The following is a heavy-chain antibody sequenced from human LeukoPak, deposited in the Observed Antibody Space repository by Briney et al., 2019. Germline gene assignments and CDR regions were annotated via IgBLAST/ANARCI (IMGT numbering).Heavy chain of an antibody. Sequence: GGSLRLSCAASGFTFSSYWMSWVRQAPGKGLEWVANIKQDGSEKYYVDSVKGRFTISRDNSKNTLYLQMNSLRAEDTAVYYCAKDPAGDPFVVVPAAIGGWGQGTLVTVSS. CDR3: AKDPAGDPFVVVPAAIGG. J-gene: IGHJ4*02. CDR1: GFTFSSYW. D-gene: IGHD2-2*01. CDR2: IKQDGSEK. V-gene: IGHV3-7*01.